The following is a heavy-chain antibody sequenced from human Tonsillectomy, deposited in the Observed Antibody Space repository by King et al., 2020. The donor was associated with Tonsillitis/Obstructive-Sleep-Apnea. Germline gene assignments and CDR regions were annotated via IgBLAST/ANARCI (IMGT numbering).Heavy chain of an antibody. J-gene: IGHJ3*02. CDR2: IYYSGST. Sequence: QLQESGPGLVKPSETLSLTCTVSGGSISSYYWSWIRPPPGKGLEWIGYIYYSGSTNYNPSLKSRVTISVDTSKNQFSLKLSSVTAADTAVYYCARGGYGDYVAAFDIWGQGTMVTVSS. V-gene: IGHV4-59*01. D-gene: IGHD4-17*01. CDR1: GGSISSYY. CDR3: ARGGYGDYVAAFDI.